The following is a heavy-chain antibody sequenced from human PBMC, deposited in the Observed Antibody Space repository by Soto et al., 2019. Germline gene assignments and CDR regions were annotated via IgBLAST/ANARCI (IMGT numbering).Heavy chain of an antibody. Sequence: WSLRLSCAASGFTFSIAWMSWVRQAPGKGLEWVGRIKSKANGETTDYAAPVKGRFTISRDDSKNTLYLQMNTLKTDDTAVYYCTKDDPINTSWGQGTLVTVSS. J-gene: IGHJ5*02. CDR2: IKSKANGETT. V-gene: IGHV3-15*01. CDR3: TKDDPINTS. D-gene: IGHD3-16*01. CDR1: GFTFSIAW.